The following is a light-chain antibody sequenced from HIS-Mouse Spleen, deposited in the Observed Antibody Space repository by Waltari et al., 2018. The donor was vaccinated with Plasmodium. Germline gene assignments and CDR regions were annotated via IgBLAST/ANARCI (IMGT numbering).Light chain of an antibody. Sequence: AIRMTQSPSSFSASTGDRVTITCRASQGISSYLAWYQQKPGKAPKLLIYAASTVQSGVPSRFSGSGSGTEFTLTISCLQSEDFATYYCQQYYSYPLTFGGGTKVEIK. J-gene: IGKJ4*01. CDR3: QQYYSYPLT. CDR2: AAS. CDR1: QGISSY. V-gene: IGKV1-8*01.